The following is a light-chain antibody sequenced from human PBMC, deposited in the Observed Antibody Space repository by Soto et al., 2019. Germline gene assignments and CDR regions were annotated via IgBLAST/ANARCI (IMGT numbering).Light chain of an antibody. CDR2: GAS. CDR3: QQYGSSPRT. CDR1: QSVSIN. J-gene: IGKJ1*01. V-gene: IGKV3-20*01. Sequence: EIVLTQSPGTLSLSPGERATLSCRASQSVSINLAWYQQKPGQAPRLLIYGASSRATGIPDRFSGSGSGTDFTLTISRLEPEDFAVYYCQQYGSSPRTFGQGTKVDIK.